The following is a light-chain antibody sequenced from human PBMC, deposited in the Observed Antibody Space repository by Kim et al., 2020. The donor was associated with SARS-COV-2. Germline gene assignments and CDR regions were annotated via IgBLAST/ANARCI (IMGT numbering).Light chain of an antibody. CDR1: SSDGGGSDY. Sequence: GHPVTISSTEASSDGGGSDYVSWYQQHPGKAPKHMICDVNERPSGVPDRFSGSKSGNTASLTNYGLQADDEADYYCCSYAGSQTLLFGGGTQLTVL. CDR3: CSYAGSQTLL. CDR2: DVN. V-gene: IGLV2-11*01. J-gene: IGLJ2*01.